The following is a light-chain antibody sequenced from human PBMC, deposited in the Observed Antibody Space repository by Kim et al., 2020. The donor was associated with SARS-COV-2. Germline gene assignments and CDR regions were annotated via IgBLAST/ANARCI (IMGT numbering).Light chain of an antibody. J-gene: IGLJ1*01. CDR3: TSYASSITCYV. CDR1: SSDIGGYNY. CDR2: DDS. Sequence: QSALTQPASVSGSPGQSVTISCTGTSSDIGGYNYVSWYQHHPGKAPKLMIYDDSQRPSGIPNRFSGSKSGNTASLTISGLQAEDEADYYCTSYASSITCYVFGTGTKVTVL. V-gene: IGLV2-14*03.